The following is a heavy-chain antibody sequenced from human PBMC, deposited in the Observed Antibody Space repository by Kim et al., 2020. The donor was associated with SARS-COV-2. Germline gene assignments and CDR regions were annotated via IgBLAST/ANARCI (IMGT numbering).Heavy chain of an antibody. V-gene: IGHV3-30*18. J-gene: IGHJ4*02. D-gene: IGHD3-16*02. Sequence: GGSLRLSCAASGFTFSSYGMHWVRQAPGKGLEWVAVISYDGSNKYYADSVKGRFTISRDNSKNTLYLQMNSLRAEDTAVYYCAKAKEGDDYVWGSYRYPGFDYWGQGTLVTVSS. CDR1: GFTFSSYG. CDR3: AKAKEGDDYVWGSYRYPGFDY. CDR2: ISYDGSNK.